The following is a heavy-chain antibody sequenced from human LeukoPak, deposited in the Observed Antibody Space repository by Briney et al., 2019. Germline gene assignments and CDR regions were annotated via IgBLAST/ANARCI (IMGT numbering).Heavy chain of an antibody. Sequence: PGRSLRLSCAASGFTFDDYAMHWVRQAPGEGLEWVSLISWDGGSTYYADSVKGRFSISRDNSKNSLYLQMNSLRAEDTALYYCAKDRRNYFDSWGQGTLVTVSS. CDR2: ISWDGGST. CDR1: GFTFDDYA. V-gene: IGHV3-43D*03. CDR3: AKDRRNYFDS. J-gene: IGHJ4*02.